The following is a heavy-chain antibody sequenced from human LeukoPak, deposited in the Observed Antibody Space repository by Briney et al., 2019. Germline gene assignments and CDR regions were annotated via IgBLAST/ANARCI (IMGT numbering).Heavy chain of an antibody. V-gene: IGHV4-39*07. CDR1: GGSISSSSYY. J-gene: IGHJ4*02. CDR2: IYCSGST. Sequence: SETLSLTCTVSGGSISSSSYYWGWIRQPPGKGLEWIGSIYCSGSTYYNPSLKSRVTISVDTSKNQFSLKLSSVTAADTAVYYCAREANYYDSSGYYLIWDYWGQGTLVTVSS. D-gene: IGHD3-22*01. CDR3: AREANYYDSSGYYLIWDY.